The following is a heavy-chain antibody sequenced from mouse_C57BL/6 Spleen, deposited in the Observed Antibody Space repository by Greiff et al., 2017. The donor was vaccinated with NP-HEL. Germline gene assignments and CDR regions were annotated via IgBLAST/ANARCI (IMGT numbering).Heavy chain of an antibody. CDR2: IRNKANGYTT. V-gene: IGHV7-3*01. D-gene: IGHD2-4*01. Sequence: EVKVVESGGGLVQPGGSLSLSCAASGFTFTDYYMSWVRQPPGKALEWLGFIRNKANGYTTEYSASVKGRFTISRDNSQSILYLQMNALRAEDSATYYCARYGLRSAMDYWGQGTSVTVSS. CDR3: ARYGLRSAMDY. J-gene: IGHJ4*01. CDR1: GFTFTDYY.